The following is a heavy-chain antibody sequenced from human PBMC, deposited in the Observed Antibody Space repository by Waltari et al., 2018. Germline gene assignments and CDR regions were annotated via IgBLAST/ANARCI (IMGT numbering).Heavy chain of an antibody. CDR3: ARDSDYYDSTPDAFDI. CDR1: GGTFSSYA. CDR2: IIPSLGTA. J-gene: IGHJ3*02. Sequence: QVQLVQSGAEVKKPGSSVKVSCKASGGTFSSYAISWVRQARGQGLEWMGGIIPSLGTANYAQKFQGRVTITTDESTRTAYMELSSLRFEDTAVYYCARDSDYYDSTPDAFDIWGQGTMVTVSS. V-gene: IGHV1-69*05. D-gene: IGHD3-22*01.